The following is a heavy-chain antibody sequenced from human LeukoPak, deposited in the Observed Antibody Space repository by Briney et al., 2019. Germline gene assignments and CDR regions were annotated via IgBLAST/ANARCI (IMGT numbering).Heavy chain of an antibody. Sequence: GGSLRLSCAASGFIFSDYSMNWVRQAPGKGLEWVSSISSHSSYIYYADSVKGRITISRDNAKNSLFLQMNTLRAEDMAVYYCARESDNGGNHDAFDIWGQGTMVTVSS. J-gene: IGHJ3*02. V-gene: IGHV3-21*01. D-gene: IGHD2-8*01. CDR2: ISSHSSYI. CDR1: GFIFSDYS. CDR3: ARESDNGGNHDAFDI.